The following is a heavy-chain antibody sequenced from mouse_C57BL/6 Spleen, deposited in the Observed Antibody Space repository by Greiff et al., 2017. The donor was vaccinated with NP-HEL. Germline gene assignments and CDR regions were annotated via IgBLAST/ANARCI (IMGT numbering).Heavy chain of an antibody. J-gene: IGHJ2*01. CDR2: IDPSDSYT. CDR3: ARLGDSSGYVDY. Sequence: VQLQQPGAELVMPGASVKLSCKASGYTFTSYWMHWVKQRPGHGLEWIGEIDPSDSYTNYNQKFKGKSTLTVDKSSSTAYMQLSSLTSEDSAVYYCARLGDSSGYVDYWGQGTTLTVSS. D-gene: IGHD3-2*02. CDR1: GYTFTSYW. V-gene: IGHV1-69*01.